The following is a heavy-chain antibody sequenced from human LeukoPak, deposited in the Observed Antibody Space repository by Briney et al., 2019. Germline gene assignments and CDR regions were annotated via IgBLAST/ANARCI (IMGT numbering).Heavy chain of an antibody. V-gene: IGHV4-61*08. CDR1: GGSISSGGYY. Sequence: PSETLSLTCTVSGGSISSGGYYWTWVRQPPGKGLEWIGDISSSGSTNYNPSLKSRVTISVDTSENQFSLKLSSVTAADTAVYYCGRDVLVGYFSYYYMDVWGSGTTVTVSS. D-gene: IGHD2-21*01. CDR2: ISSSGST. CDR3: GRDVLVGYFSYYYMDV. J-gene: IGHJ6*03.